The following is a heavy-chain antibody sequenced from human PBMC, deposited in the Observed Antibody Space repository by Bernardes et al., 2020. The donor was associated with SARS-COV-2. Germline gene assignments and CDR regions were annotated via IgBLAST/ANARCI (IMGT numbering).Heavy chain of an antibody. D-gene: IGHD3-22*01. CDR1: GVPLSTSGMG. V-gene: IGHV2-5*01. CDR3: ALWTLYYYDSSGYGADYGMDV. Sequence: SGPTLVKPTQTLTLTCPFSGVPLSTSGMGVGWIRQPPGKALEWLALSYWNDDKRYSPSLQSKLTVTKDTSKNQVVLTMTNMDPVDTATYYCALWTLYYYDSSGYGADYGMDVWGQGTTVTVSS. CDR2: SYWNDDK. J-gene: IGHJ6*02.